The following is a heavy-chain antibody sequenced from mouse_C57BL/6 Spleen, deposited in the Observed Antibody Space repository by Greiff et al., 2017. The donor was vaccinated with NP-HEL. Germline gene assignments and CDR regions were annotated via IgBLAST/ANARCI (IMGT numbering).Heavy chain of an antibody. V-gene: IGHV3-6*01. CDR1: GYSITSGYY. Sequence: EVKVEESGPGLVKPSQSLSLTCSVTGYSITSGYYWNWIRQFPGNKLEWMGYISYDGSNNYNPSLKNRISITRDTSKNQFFLKLNSVTTEDTATYYCARSHGSSPWFAYWGQGTLVTVSA. CDR2: ISYDGSN. D-gene: IGHD1-1*01. CDR3: ARSHGSSPWFAY. J-gene: IGHJ3*01.